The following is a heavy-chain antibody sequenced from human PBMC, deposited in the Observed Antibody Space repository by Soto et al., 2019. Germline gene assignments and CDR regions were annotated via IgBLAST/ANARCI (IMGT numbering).Heavy chain of an antibody. Sequence: PVGSLRLSCAASGFDFSSYALHWVRQAPGKGLEWVTVISFDGSNKYYADSVKGRFTISRDNSKNTLHLQMNSLRPEDTAVYFCARTLGQWLANYFDYWGQGTLVTVSS. CDR2: ISFDGSNK. D-gene: IGHD6-19*01. V-gene: IGHV3-30-3*01. J-gene: IGHJ4*02. CDR1: GFDFSSYA. CDR3: ARTLGQWLANYFDY.